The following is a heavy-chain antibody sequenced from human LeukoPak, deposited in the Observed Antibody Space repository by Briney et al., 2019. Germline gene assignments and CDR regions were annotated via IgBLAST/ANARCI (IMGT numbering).Heavy chain of an antibody. J-gene: IGHJ4*02. Sequence: GRSLRLSCAASGFTFSLYGMHWVRQAPGKGLEWVAVISYHGNNEYYADSVKGRFTISRDNCKNTLYLQMNSLTAEDTAVYYCARCPESSGYYYELDSWGQGTLVTVSS. V-gene: IGHV3-30*03. CDR1: GFTFSLYG. CDR2: ISYHGNNE. D-gene: IGHD3-22*01. CDR3: ARCPESSGYYYELDS.